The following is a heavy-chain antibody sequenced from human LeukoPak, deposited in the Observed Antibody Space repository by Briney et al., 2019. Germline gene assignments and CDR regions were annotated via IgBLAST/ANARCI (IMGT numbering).Heavy chain of an antibody. CDR3: AKGRYRGDY. CDR2: INQDGSAK. V-gene: IGHV3-7*01. D-gene: IGHD1-1*01. J-gene: IGHJ4*02. Sequence: PGGSLRLSCAASGFTFDSSWMSWVRQAPGKGLEWVANINQDGSAKYYVDSVKGRFTISRDNAKNSLYLQMNSLRAEDTAVYYCAKGRYRGDYWGQGTLVTVSS. CDR1: GFTFDSSW.